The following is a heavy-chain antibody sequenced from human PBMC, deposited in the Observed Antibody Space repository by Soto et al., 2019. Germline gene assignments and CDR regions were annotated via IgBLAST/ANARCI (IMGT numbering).Heavy chain of an antibody. CDR3: ARHYYDSTY. Sequence: QLQLQESGPGLVKPSETLSLTCTVSGGSISSSSYYWGWIRQPPGKGLAWIGSIYYSGSTSYNPSLKSRVTITVDTSKNQFSLKLSSVTATDTAVYYCARHYYDSTYWGQGTLVTVSS. V-gene: IGHV4-39*01. J-gene: IGHJ4*02. CDR1: GGSISSSSYY. D-gene: IGHD3-22*01. CDR2: IYYSGST.